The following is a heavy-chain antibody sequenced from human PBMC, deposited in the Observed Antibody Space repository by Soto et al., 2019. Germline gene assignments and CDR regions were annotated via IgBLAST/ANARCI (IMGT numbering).Heavy chain of an antibody. CDR1: GYTFTSYD. D-gene: IGHD3-22*01. CDR2: MNPNSGNT. CDR3: ARAAPLLLILYFDF. Sequence: ASVKVSCKASGYTFTSYDINWARQATGQGLEWMGRMNPNSGNTGYAQKFQGRVTMTRNTSISTAYMELSSLRSEDTAVYYCARAAPLLLILYFDFWGEGTLVTVSS. J-gene: IGHJ4*02. V-gene: IGHV1-8*01.